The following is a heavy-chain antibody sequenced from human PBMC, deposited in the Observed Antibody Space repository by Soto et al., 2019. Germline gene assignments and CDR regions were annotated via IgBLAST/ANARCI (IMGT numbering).Heavy chain of an antibody. CDR2: LDPEDGET. CDR1: GYTLAELS. J-gene: IGHJ4*02. D-gene: IGHD3-9*01. Sequence: QVQLVQSGAEVKKPGASVKVSCKVSGYTLAELSMHWVRQAPGKGLEWMGGLDPEDGETVYAQKFQVRLTMAEDTSTDTAYMELSSLTSEDTAFYYCAADMVNVLTSYPPLGYWRQGTLVTVSS. CDR3: AADMVNVLTSYPPLGY. V-gene: IGHV1-24*01.